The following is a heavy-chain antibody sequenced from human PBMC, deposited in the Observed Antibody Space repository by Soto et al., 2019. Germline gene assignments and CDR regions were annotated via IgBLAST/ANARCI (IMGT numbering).Heavy chain of an antibody. CDR3: ARGIPHHDYGDYGAV. J-gene: IGHJ4*02. CDR2: IYYSGST. D-gene: IGHD4-17*01. V-gene: IGHV4-31*03. Sequence: QVQLQESGPGLVKPSQTLSLTCTVSGDSISSGGYYWSWIRQHPGKGLEWIGYIYYSGSTYYNPSLKSRVTISVDTSKNQFSLKLSSVTAADTAVYYCARGIPHHDYGDYGAVWGQGTLVTVSS. CDR1: GDSISSGGYY.